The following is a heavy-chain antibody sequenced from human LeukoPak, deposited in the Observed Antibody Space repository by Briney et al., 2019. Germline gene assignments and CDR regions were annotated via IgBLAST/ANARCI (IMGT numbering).Heavy chain of an antibody. CDR2: TYYRSKWYN. J-gene: IGHJ4*02. V-gene: IGHV6-1*01. CDR1: GDSVSSNSAA. CDR3: ARDLRLRVGGLGSYHFDY. D-gene: IGHD1-26*01. Sequence: SQTLSLTCAISGDSVSSNSAAWNWIRQSPSRGLEWLGRTYYRSKWYNDYAVSVKSRITINPDTSKNQFSLQLNSVTPEDTAVYYCARDLRLRVGGLGSYHFDYWGQGTLVTVSS.